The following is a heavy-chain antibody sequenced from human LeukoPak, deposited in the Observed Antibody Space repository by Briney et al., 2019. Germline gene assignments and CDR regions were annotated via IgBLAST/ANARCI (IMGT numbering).Heavy chain of an antibody. J-gene: IGHJ4*02. CDR1: GFTFSSYG. V-gene: IGHV3-30*18. CDR2: ISYDGSNK. Sequence: PGRSLRLSCAASGFTFSSYGMHWVRQAPGKGLEWVAVISYDGSNKYCADSVKGRFTISRDNSKNTLYLQMNSLRAEDTAVYYCAKDPKVNPSYYFDYWGQGTLVTVSS. D-gene: IGHD1-14*01. CDR3: AKDPKVNPSYYFDY.